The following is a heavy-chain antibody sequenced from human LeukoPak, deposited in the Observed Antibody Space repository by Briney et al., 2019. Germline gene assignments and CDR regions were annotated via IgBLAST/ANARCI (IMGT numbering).Heavy chain of an antibody. Sequence: ASVKVSCKASGYTFTSYGISWVRQAPGQGLEWMGWISAYNGNTNYAQKLKGRVTMTTDTSTSTAYMELRSLRSDDTAVYYCARPYYDSSAPPYDYWGQGTLVTVSS. V-gene: IGHV1-18*01. J-gene: IGHJ4*02. CDR3: ARPYYDSSAPPYDY. D-gene: IGHD3-22*01. CDR1: GYTFTSYG. CDR2: ISAYNGNT.